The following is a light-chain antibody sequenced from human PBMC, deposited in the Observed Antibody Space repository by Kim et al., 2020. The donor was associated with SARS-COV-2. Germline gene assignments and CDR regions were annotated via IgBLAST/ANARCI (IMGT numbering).Light chain of an antibody. Sequence: VSPGQTASITCSGDKLGDKYACWYQQKPAQSPVLVIYQDSKWPSGIPERFSGSNSGNTATLTISGTQAMDEADYYCQAWDSSTVVFGGGTQLTVL. J-gene: IGLJ2*01. CDR1: KLGDKY. CDR2: QDS. CDR3: QAWDSSTVV. V-gene: IGLV3-1*01.